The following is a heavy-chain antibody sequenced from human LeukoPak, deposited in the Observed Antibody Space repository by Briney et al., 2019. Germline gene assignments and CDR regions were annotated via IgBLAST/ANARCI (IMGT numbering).Heavy chain of an antibody. CDR1: GFTFSTFA. J-gene: IGHJ4*02. V-gene: IGHV3-23*01. Sequence: TGGSLRLSCEASGFTFSTFAMIWVRQPPGKGLEWVSSIFPSGGEIHYADSVRGRFTISRDNSKSTLSLQMNSLRAEDTAIYYCATYRHVLLPFESWGQGTLVTVSS. D-gene: IGHD2-8*02. CDR3: ATYRHVLLPFES. CDR2: IFPSGGEI.